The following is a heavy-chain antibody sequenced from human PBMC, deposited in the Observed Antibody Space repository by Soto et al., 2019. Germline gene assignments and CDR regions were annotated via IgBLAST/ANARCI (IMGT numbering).Heavy chain of an antibody. CDR2: IYYTGST. D-gene: IGHD2-15*01. J-gene: IGHJ5*02. Sequence: QVQLQESGPGLVKPSETLSLTCTVSGGSVSSGNYYWSWIRQPPGKGLEWIGFIYYTGSTSYNPSLKSRVTISMDTSQNLFSLKLTSVTAADTAVYYCASALYCSGGSCSFAPWGQGPLVTVSS. CDR1: GGSVSSGNYY. CDR3: ASALYCSGGSCSFAP. V-gene: IGHV4-61*01.